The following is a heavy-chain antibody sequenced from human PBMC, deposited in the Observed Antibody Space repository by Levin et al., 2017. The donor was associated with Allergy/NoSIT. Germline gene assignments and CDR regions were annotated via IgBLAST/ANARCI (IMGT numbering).Heavy chain of an antibody. CDR1: GYTFTGYY. D-gene: IGHD2-15*01. V-gene: IGHV1-2*04. CDR3: ARGGTRGYCSGGSCHDHYYYGMDV. J-gene: IGHJ6*02. CDR2: INPNSGGT. Sequence: GASVKVSCKASGYTFTGYYMHWVRQAPGQGLEWMGWINPNSGGTNYAQKFQGWVTMTRDTSISTAYMELSRLRSDDTAVYYCARGGTRGYCSGGSCHDHYYYGMDVWGQGTTVTVSS.